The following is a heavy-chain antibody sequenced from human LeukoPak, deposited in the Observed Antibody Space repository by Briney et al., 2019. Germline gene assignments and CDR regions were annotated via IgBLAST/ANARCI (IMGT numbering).Heavy chain of an antibody. CDR3: AKGVTIFGATHVDY. V-gene: IGHV3-23*01. J-gene: IGHJ4*02. CDR1: GFTFSSYA. CDR2: ISGSGGST. D-gene: IGHD3-3*01. Sequence: GGSLRLSCAASGFTFSSYAMSWVRQAPGKGLEWVSAISGSGGSTYYADSVKGRFTISRDNSKNTLYLQMNSLRAEDTAVYYCAKGVTIFGATHVDYWGQGTLVTVSS.